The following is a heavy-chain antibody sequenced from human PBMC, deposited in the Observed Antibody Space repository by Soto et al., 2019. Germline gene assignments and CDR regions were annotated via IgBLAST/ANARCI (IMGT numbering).Heavy chain of an antibody. CDR2: IKSITDGGTT. D-gene: IGHD1-1*01. J-gene: IGHJ4*02. CDR3: STVGSLPATRTPFDY. Sequence: GGSLRLSCAASDLTFSNTWMNWVRKAPGKGLEWVGRIKSITDGGTTDYAAPVKGRFTISRDDSKNTVYLQMNSLKIEDTAVYYCSTVGSLPATRTPFDYWSQGSPVTVSS. V-gene: IGHV3-15*07. CDR1: DLTFSNTW.